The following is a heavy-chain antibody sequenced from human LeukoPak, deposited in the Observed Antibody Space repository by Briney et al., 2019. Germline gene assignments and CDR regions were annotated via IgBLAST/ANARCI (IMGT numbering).Heavy chain of an antibody. CDR1: GDSVSSNSAA. CDR3: ARETYCGGDCSNWFDP. D-gene: IGHD2-21*02. Sequence: SQTLSLTCAISGDSVSSNSAAWNWIRQSPSRGLEWLGRTYYRSKWYNDYAVSVKSRITINPDTSKNQFSLQLNSVTPEDTAVYYCARETYCGGDCSNWFDPWGQGTLVTVSS. CDR2: TYYRSKWYN. J-gene: IGHJ5*02. V-gene: IGHV6-1*01.